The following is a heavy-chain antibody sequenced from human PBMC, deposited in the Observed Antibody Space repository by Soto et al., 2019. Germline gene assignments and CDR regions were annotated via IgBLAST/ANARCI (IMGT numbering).Heavy chain of an antibody. J-gene: IGHJ4*02. Sequence: QVQLQESGPGLVKPSETLSLTCTVSGGSVSSGSYYWSWIRQPPGKGLEWIGYIYYSGSTNYNPSIKSRVTISVDTSKNQFSLKLSSVTAADTAVYYCARLHILEYFDYWGQGTLVTVSS. CDR1: GGSVSSGSYY. CDR3: ARLHILEYFDY. D-gene: IGHD1-1*01. V-gene: IGHV4-61*01. CDR2: IYYSGST.